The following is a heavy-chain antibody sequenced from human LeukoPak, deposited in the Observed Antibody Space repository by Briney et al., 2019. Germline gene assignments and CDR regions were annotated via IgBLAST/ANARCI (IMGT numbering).Heavy chain of an antibody. CDR3: AKVDGYYGNDAFDI. J-gene: IGHJ3*02. CDR2: LQFDGSVE. V-gene: IGHV3-30*02. CDR1: GFAFSNYG. D-gene: IGHD3-22*01. Sequence: GGSLRLSCVASGFAFSNYGIHWVRQAPGKGLEWVTFLQFDGSVEFYADSVKGRFTISRDNSKNTLYLQMNSLRAEDTAVYYCAKVDGYYGNDAFDIWGQGTMVTVSS.